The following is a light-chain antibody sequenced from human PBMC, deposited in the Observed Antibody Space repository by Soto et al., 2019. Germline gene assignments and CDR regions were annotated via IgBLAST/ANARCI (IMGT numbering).Light chain of an antibody. CDR3: SSYTTSTSFIL. V-gene: IGLV2-8*01. Sequence: QSALTQPPSASGSPGHSVTLSCTGTSSDVGGYNYVSWYQQHPGKAPKLIISEVNKRPSGVPDRFSGSKSGNTASLTISGLQAEDEAYYYCSSYTTSTSFILFGGGTKLTVL. CDR2: EVN. J-gene: IGLJ2*01. CDR1: SSDVGGYNY.